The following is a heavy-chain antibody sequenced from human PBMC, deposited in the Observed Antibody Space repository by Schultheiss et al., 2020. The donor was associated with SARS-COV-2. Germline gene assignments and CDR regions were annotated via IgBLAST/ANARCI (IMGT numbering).Heavy chain of an antibody. Sequence: SETLSLTCAVYGGSFSGYYWSWIRQPPGKGLEWIGEINHSGSTNYNPSLKSRVTISVDTSKNQFSLKLSSVTAADTAVYYCARDGSAIQLWSRDYYYYGMDVWGQGTTVTVSS. CDR1: GGSFSGYY. CDR2: INHSGST. D-gene: IGHD5-18*01. J-gene: IGHJ6*02. V-gene: IGHV4-34*01. CDR3: ARDGSAIQLWSRDYYYYGMDV.